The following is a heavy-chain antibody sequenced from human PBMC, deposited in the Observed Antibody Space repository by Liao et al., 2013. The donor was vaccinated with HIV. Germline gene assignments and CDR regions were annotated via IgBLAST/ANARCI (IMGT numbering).Heavy chain of an antibody. CDR3: ARAPDSSYFVYMDV. CDR2: IFASGTT. V-gene: IGHV4-61*02. CDR1: GDSISSGSYY. Sequence: QVQLQESGPGLVKPSQTLSLTCTVSGDSISSGSYYWTWIRQPAGKGLEWIGRIFASGTTNYNSSLKSRVTISIDTSKNQFSLKLTSATAADTAVYYCARAPDSSYFVYMDVWGKGTTVTVSS. J-gene: IGHJ6*03.